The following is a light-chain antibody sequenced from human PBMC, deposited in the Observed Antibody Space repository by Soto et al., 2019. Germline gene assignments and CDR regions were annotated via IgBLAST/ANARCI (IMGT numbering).Light chain of an antibody. Sequence: DIQMTQSPSTLSASVGDRVTITCRASQSISSWLAWYQQKPGKAPKLLIYDASSLESGVPSRFSGSGSGTEFTLTISSLQPDDFATYYCQQYKTYPWTVGQGTKVDSK. V-gene: IGKV1-5*01. CDR3: QQYKTYPWT. J-gene: IGKJ1*01. CDR1: QSISSW. CDR2: DAS.